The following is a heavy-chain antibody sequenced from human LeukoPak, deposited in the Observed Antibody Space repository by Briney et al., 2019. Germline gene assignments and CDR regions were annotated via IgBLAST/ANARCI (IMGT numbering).Heavy chain of an antibody. V-gene: IGHV4-38-2*02. Sequence: SETLSLTCTVSGYSISSGYYWGWIRQPPGKGLEWIGSIYHSGSTYYNPSLKSRVTISVDTSKNQFSLKLSSVTAADTAVYYCARDLGYWGQGTLVTVSS. CDR3: ARDLGY. D-gene: IGHD3-16*01. CDR2: IYHSGST. CDR1: GYSISSGYY. J-gene: IGHJ4*02.